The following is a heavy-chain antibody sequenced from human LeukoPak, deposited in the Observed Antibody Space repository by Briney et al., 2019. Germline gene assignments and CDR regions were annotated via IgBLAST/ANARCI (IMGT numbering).Heavy chain of an antibody. J-gene: IGHJ3*02. CDR3: ARGDDSSGYDAFDI. Sequence: XGSLRLSCAASGFTVSSNYMSWVRQAPGKGLEWVSVIYSGGSTYYSDSVKGRFTISRDNSKNTLYLQMNSLRAEDAAVYYCARGDDSSGYDAFDIWGQGTMVTVSS. CDR1: GFTVSSNY. D-gene: IGHD3-22*01. V-gene: IGHV3-53*01. CDR2: IYSGGST.